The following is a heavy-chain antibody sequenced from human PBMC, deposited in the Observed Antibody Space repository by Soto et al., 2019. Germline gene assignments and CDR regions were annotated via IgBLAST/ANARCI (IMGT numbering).Heavy chain of an antibody. V-gene: IGHV1-46*03. J-gene: IGHJ3*02. CDR3: ARDFSGDVLRYSLDAFDI. Sequence: ASVKVSCKASGYTFTSYYMHWVRRAPGQGLEWMGIINPSGGSTSYAQKFQGRVTMTRDTSTSTVYMELSSLRSEDTAVYYCARDFSGDVLRYSLDAFDIWGQGTMVTVSS. CDR1: GYTFTSYY. D-gene: IGHD3-9*01. CDR2: INPSGGST.